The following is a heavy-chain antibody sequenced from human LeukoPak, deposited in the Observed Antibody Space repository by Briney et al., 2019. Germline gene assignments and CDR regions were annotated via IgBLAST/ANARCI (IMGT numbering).Heavy chain of an antibody. CDR1: GFTFSNYW. D-gene: IGHD3-10*01. CDR2: IKGDGSSK. J-gene: IGHJ4*02. V-gene: IGHV3-7*01. Sequence: PGGSLRLSCAASGFTFSNYWMSWVRQAPGKGLEWVANIKGDGSSKNYLDSGKGRFTISRDNAKSSLYLQMSSLRAEDTAVYFCARDGPWFGEFIDYWGQGTLVTVSS. CDR3: ARDGPWFGEFIDY.